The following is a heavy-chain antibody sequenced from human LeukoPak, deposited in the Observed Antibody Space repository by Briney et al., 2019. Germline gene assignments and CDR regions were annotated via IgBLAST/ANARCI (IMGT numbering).Heavy chain of an antibody. CDR3: ARTGVPGYYDNSDYYYPLRGGIYYYYMDV. D-gene: IGHD3-22*01. Sequence: AASVNVSYKASGGTFSNYSISWVRQVPGQGLEWMGGIIPIFGIGNYAQKFKGRVTITADASTSTAYMELSSLRSEDTAVYYCARTGVPGYYDNSDYYYPLRGGIYYYYMDVWGEGTTVTVSS. CDR1: GGTFSNYS. J-gene: IGHJ6*03. V-gene: IGHV1-69*13. CDR2: IIPIFGIG.